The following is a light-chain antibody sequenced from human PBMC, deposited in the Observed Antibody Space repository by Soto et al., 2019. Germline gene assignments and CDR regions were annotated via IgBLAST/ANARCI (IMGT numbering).Light chain of an antibody. Sequence: EIVLTQSPGTLSLSPGERATLFCRASQSVTNSQLAWYQQKPGQAPRLLIFGVSSRATGIPDRFSGSGSGTDFTLTIARLEPEDFAVYYCQQWARSPRTFGRGTTVEIK. V-gene: IGKV3-20*01. CDR1: QSVTNSQ. J-gene: IGKJ1*01. CDR3: QQWARSPRT. CDR2: GVS.